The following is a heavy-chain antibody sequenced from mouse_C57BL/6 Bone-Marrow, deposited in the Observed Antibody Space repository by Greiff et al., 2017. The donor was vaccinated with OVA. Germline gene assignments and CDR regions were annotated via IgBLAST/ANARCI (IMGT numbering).Heavy chain of an antibody. CDR2: IRNKANNHAT. J-gene: IGHJ3*01. V-gene: IGHV6-6*01. CDR3: TRPWSYYGSPWFAY. CDR1: GFTFSDAW. Sequence: EVQLVESGGGLVQPGGSMKLSCAASGFTFSDAWMDWVRQSPEKGLEWVAEIRNKANNHATYYAESVKGRFTISRDDSKSSVYLQMNSLRAEDTGIYYCTRPWSYYGSPWFAYWGQGTLVTVSA. D-gene: IGHD1-1*01.